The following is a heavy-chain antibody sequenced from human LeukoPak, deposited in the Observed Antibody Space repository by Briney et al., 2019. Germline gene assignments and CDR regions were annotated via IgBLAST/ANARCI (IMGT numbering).Heavy chain of an antibody. CDR1: GFTFSNHA. V-gene: IGHV3-23*01. Sequence: PGGAPRLSRAASGFTFSNHAMTWGCQAPGRGLERVSTISGGVGDTYYTDSVKGRFTISRDNSKNTLYLQMNSLRAEDTAIHYCAKVPYSDYGSGRPPFMDVWGQGTTVAVSS. J-gene: IGHJ6*02. D-gene: IGHD3-10*01. CDR3: AKVPYSDYGSGRPPFMDV. CDR2: ISGGVGDT.